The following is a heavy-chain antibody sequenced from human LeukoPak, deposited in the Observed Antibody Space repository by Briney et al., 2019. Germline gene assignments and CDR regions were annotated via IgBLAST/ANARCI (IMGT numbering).Heavy chain of an antibody. Sequence: PSETLSLTCAVYGGSFSGYYWSWIRQPAGKGLEWIGRIYTSGSTNYNPSLKSRVTMSVDTSKNQFSLKLSSVTAADTAVYYCARVLDNWNDNSFDYWGQGTLVTVSS. CDR2: IYTSGST. CDR3: ARVLDNWNDNSFDY. V-gene: IGHV4-59*10. J-gene: IGHJ4*02. D-gene: IGHD1-1*01. CDR1: GGSFSGYY.